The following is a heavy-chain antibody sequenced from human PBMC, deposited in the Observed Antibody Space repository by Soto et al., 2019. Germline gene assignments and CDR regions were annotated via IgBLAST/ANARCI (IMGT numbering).Heavy chain of an antibody. CDR2: ISAYNGNT. Sequence: QVQLVQSGAEVKKPGASVKVSCKASGYTFTSYGISWVRQAPGQGLEWMGWISAYNGNTNYAQKLQGTVTMTTDTATSTAKMELTSLRADDTAVYYFARESSRSCHDAWGQGALVTDSS. J-gene: IGHJ5*02. D-gene: IGHD6-13*01. V-gene: IGHV1-18*01. CDR1: GYTFTSYG. CDR3: ARESSRSCHDA.